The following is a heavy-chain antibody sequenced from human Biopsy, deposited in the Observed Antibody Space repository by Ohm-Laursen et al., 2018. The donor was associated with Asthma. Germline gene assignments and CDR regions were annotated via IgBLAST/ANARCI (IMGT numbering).Heavy chain of an antibody. CDR1: GFTLTTYA. CDR2: ISYDGSTK. Sequence: SLRLSCTASGFTLTTYAIHWVRQAPGKGLEWVAVISYDGSTKYSADSVKGRFIVSRDISKKILSLQMNSLRPEDTAVYYCARDVVWFREVGGMDVWGQGTTVTVSS. CDR3: ARDVVWFREVGGMDV. J-gene: IGHJ6*02. V-gene: IGHV3-30*03. D-gene: IGHD3-10*01.